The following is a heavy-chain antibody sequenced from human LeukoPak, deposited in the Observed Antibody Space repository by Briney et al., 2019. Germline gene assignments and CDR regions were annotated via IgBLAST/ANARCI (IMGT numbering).Heavy chain of an antibody. CDR3: ARYSYDSSGYYYWAFDY. CDR2: IYYSGST. CDR1: GGSISSYY. J-gene: IGHJ4*02. V-gene: IGHV4-59*01. D-gene: IGHD3-22*01. Sequence: SETLSLTCTVSGGSISSYYWSWIRQPPGKGLEWIGYIYYSGSTNYNPSLKSRVTISVDTSKNRFSLKLSSVTAADTAVYYCARYSYDSSGYYYWAFDYWGQGTLVTVSS.